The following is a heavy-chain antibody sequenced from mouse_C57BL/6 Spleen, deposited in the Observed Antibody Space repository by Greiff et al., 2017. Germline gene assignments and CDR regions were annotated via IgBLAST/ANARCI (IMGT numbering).Heavy chain of an antibody. CDR3: ARPGSSSVDY. CDR2: LSPGDGDT. CDR1: GYAFSSYW. Sequence: QVQLQESGAELVKPGASVKISCKASGYAFSSYWMNWVKQRPGKGLEWIGQLSPGDGDTNYNAKFKGKATLTADKSSSTAYMQLSSLTSEDSAFYFGARPGSSSVDYWGQGTTLTGSS. V-gene: IGHV1-80*01. J-gene: IGHJ2*01. D-gene: IGHD1-1*01.